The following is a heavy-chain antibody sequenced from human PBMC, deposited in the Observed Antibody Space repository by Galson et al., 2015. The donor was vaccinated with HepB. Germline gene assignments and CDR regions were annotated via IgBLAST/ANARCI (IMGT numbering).Heavy chain of an antibody. J-gene: IGHJ4*02. Sequence: SLRLSCAASGFTFSNAWMSWVRQAPGKGLEWVGRIKSKTDGGTTDYVAPVKGRFTISRDDSKNTLYLQMNSLKTGDTAVYYCTTVQTHLIEDYWGQGTLVTVSS. CDR3: TTVQTHLIEDY. V-gene: IGHV3-15*01. CDR2: IKSKTDGGTT. CDR1: GFTFSNAW. D-gene: IGHD2-8*01.